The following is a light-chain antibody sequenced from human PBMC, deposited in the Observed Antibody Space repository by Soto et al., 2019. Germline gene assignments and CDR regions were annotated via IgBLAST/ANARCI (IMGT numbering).Light chain of an antibody. CDR1: QGISSA. CDR2: DAS. J-gene: IGKJ1*01. Sequence: AIQLTQSPSSLSASVGDRVTITCRASQGISSALAWYQQKPGKAPKLLIYDASSLESGVPSRFSGSGSGTDFTLTISSLQPEDFATYYCQQFNSLWTFGQGTKVEIK. V-gene: IGKV1-13*02. CDR3: QQFNSLWT.